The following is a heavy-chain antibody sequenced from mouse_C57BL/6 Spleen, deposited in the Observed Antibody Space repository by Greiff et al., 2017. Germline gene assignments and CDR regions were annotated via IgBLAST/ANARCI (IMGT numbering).Heavy chain of an antibody. J-gene: IGHJ2*01. CDR2: IDPSDSYT. V-gene: IGHV1-50*01. Sequence: QVQLQQPGAELVKPGASVKLSCKASGYTFTSYWMQWVKQRPGQGLEWIGEIDPSDSYTNYNQKFKGKATFTVDTSSSTAYMQLSSLTSEDSAVYYCARGITTVVATRPFDYWGQGTTLTVSS. D-gene: IGHD1-1*01. CDR1: GYTFTSYW. CDR3: ARGITTVVATRPFDY.